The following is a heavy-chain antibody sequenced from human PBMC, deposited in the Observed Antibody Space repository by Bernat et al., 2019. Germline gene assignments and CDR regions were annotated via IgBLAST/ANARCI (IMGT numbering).Heavy chain of an antibody. V-gene: IGHV3-13*01. CDR3: ARGGGRSSNGDGVNWFDP. D-gene: IGHD6-13*01. Sequence: EVQLVESGGGLVQPGGSLRLSCAASGFTFSNYDMHWVRQVAGKGLEWVSVIGNAGDTKYAGSVKGRFTISRENAKNSLYLQMISLGAGDTAVYYCARGGGRSSNGDGVNWFDPWGQGSLVTVSS. CDR2: IGNAGDT. J-gene: IGHJ5*02. CDR1: GFTFSNYD.